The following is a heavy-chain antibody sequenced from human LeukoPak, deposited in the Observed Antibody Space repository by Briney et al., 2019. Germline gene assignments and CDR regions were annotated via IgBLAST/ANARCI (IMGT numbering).Heavy chain of an antibody. CDR3: ARDEIYCSGGSCYSFVY. CDR1: GYTFTSYY. Sequence: ASVKVSCKASGYTFTSYYMHWVRQAPGQGLEWMGIINPSGGSTSYAQKFQGRVTMTRDTSTSTVYMELSSLRYEDTAVYYCARDEIYCSGGSCYSFVYWGQGTLVTVSS. CDR2: INPSGGST. J-gene: IGHJ4*02. D-gene: IGHD2-15*01. V-gene: IGHV1-46*01.